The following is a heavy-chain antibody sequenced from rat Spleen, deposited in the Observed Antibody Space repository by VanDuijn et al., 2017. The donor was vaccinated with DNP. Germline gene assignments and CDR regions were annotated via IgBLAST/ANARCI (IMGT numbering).Heavy chain of an antibody. D-gene: IGHD5-1*01. V-gene: IGHV2-6*01. CDR1: GFSLTNYT. CDR2: MSSGGST. J-gene: IGHJ1*01. Sequence: QVQLKESGPGLVQPSQTLSLTCTVSGFSLTNYTVSWVRQPPGKGLEWIAFMSSGGSTYYNSALKSRLIITRDTSKNKVFLKMNSLQADDTGTYYCTRDPNSSYWFFDFWGPGTMVTVSS. CDR3: TRDPNSSYWFFDF.